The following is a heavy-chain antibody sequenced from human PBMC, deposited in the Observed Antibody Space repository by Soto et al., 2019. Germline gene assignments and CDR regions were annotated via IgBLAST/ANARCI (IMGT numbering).Heavy chain of an antibody. V-gene: IGHV3-23*01. Sequence: GGSLRLSCVASGFPFSSYAMTWVRQAPGKGLEWVSAISDSGGSTYYADSVKGRFTISRDNSKNTLYLQMNSLRAEDTAVYYCAKETTRPFGTNWFDPWGQGTLVTVSS. CDR3: AKETTRPFGTNWFDP. CDR2: ISDSGGST. CDR1: GFPFSSYA. D-gene: IGHD1-26*01. J-gene: IGHJ5*02.